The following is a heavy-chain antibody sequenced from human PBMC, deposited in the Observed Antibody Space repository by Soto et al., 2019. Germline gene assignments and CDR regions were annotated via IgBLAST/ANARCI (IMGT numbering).Heavy chain of an antibody. D-gene: IGHD4-17*01. J-gene: IGHJ6*02. V-gene: IGHV1-2*02. CDR2: INPNSGGT. CDR3: TREIRGKDDYGGNLAYYYGMDV. CDR1: GYTFTGYY. Sequence: ASVKVSCKASGYTFTGYYMHWVRQAPGQGLEWMGWINPNSGGTNYAQKFQGRVTMTRDTSISTAYMELSRLRSDDTAVYYCTREIRGKDDYGGNLAYYYGMDVWGQGTTVTVSS.